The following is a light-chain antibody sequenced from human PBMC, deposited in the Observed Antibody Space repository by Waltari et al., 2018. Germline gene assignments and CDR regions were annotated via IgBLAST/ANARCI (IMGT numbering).Light chain of an antibody. CDR3: QQYNSYSLLT. CDR2: NAS. J-gene: IGKJ4*01. Sequence: RASQSIGNWLAGYQQKPGKAPKHLIYNASTLESGVPSRFSGSGSGTEFTLTISSLQPDDFATYYCQQYNSYSLLTFGGGTKVEIK. V-gene: IGKV1-5*03. CDR1: QSIGNW.